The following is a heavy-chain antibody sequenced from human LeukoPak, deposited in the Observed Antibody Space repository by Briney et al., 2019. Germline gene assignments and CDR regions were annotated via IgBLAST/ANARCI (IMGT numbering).Heavy chain of an antibody. Sequence: SETLSLTCTVSGGSISSYYWSWIRQPAGKGLEWIGRIYTSGSTNYNPSLKSRVTMSVDTSKNQFSLKLSSVTAADTAVYYCARHRDFSRRALIAAAGRGHWFDPWGQGTLVTVSS. CDR2: IYTSGST. J-gene: IGHJ5*02. D-gene: IGHD6-13*01. V-gene: IGHV4-4*07. CDR3: ARHRDFSRRALIAAAGRGHWFDP. CDR1: GGSISSYY.